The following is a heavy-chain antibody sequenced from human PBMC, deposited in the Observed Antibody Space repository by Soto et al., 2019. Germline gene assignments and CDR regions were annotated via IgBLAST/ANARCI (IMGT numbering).Heavy chain of an antibody. D-gene: IGHD3-10*01. J-gene: IGHJ5*02. Sequence: SETLSLTCAVYGGSFSGYYWSWIRQPPGKGLEWIGEINHSGSTNYNPSLKSRVTISVDTSKNQFSLKLSSVTAADTAVYYCARSKYYYGSVWFDPWGQGNLVTVSS. CDR2: INHSGST. CDR1: GGSFSGYY. CDR3: ARSKYYYGSVWFDP. V-gene: IGHV4-34*01.